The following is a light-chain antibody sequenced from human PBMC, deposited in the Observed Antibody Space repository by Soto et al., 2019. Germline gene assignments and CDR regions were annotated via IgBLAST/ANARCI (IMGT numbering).Light chain of an antibody. V-gene: IGKV1-5*03. CDR3: QQYNTYCV. Sequence: DIQRTQSPSTLSASIGDRVTITCRDSQNIRSWLAWYQQKPGSAPKLLIYKASTLGNGVPSRFSGTGSGTEFTLTISSLQPDEFATYYCQQYNTYCVFGQGTKVDIK. CDR2: KAS. CDR1: QNIRSW. J-gene: IGKJ1*01.